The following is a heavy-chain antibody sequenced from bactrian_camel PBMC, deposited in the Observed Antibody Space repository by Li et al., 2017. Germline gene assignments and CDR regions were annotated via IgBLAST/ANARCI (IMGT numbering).Heavy chain of an antibody. CDR3: ATRLTYGGSWSLLAETPSYAFGANY. CDR2: LYTDPSYDT. Sequence: HVQLVESGGGSVQAGGSLRLSCATTGISDVCMAWFRQAPGKDREGVVALYTDPSYDTWYGDSVKGRFTVSRDNAKNTLYLQMNSLKTEDTAVYYCATRLTYGGSWSLLAETPSYAFGANYWGQGTQVTVS. CDR1: GISDVC. V-gene: IGHV3S54*01. J-gene: IGHJ4*01. D-gene: IGHD6*01.